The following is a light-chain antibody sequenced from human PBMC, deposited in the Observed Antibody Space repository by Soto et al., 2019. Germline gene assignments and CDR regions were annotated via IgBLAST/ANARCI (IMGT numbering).Light chain of an antibody. J-gene: IGLJ3*02. Sequence: QLVLTQPPSASGTPGQRVTVSCSGSSSNIGSNNVNWYQQLPGTAPKLLIFGNNQRPSGVPDRFSGSKSGTSASLAISGLQSEDEADYYCSAWDDSLNGLWVFGGGTKLTVL. V-gene: IGLV1-44*01. CDR2: GNN. CDR1: SSNIGSNN. CDR3: SAWDDSLNGLWV.